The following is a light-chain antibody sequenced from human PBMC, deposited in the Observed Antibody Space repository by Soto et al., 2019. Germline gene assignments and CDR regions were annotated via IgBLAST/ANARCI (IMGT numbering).Light chain of an antibody. J-gene: IGKJ1*01. Sequence: EIVMTQSPGTLSLSPGDRATLSCRASQSLSVSYIAWYQQKPGQAPRLLIYSTSTRAAGIPDRFTGRGSGTHFTLAISRLEPEDFAVYYCHQFGDSPQTFGQGTTVEV. CDR3: HQFGDSPQT. CDR2: STS. V-gene: IGKV3-20*01. CDR1: QSLSVSY.